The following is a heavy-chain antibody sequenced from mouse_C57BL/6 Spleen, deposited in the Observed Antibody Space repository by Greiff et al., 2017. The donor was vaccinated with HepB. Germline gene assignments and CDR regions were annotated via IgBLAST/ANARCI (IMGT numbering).Heavy chain of an antibody. CDR2: IDPENGDT. CDR3: TTGITTVVATYFDY. CDR1: GFNIKDDY. J-gene: IGHJ2*01. D-gene: IGHD1-1*01. Sequence: VQLQQSGAELVRPGASVKLSCTASGFNIKDDYMHWVKQRPEQGLEWIGWIDPENGDTEYASKFQGKATITADTSSNTAYLQLSSLTSEDTAVYYCTTGITTVVATYFDYWGQGTTLTVSS. V-gene: IGHV14-4*01.